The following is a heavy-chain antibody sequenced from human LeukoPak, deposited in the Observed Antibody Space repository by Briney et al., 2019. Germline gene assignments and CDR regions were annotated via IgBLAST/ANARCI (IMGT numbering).Heavy chain of an antibody. D-gene: IGHD1-1*01. J-gene: IGHJ3*02. V-gene: IGHV4-59*01. CDR1: GGSTSSYY. CDR3: ARDRDNWNGSNAFDI. Sequence: SDTLSLTCTVSGGSTSSYYWSWIRQPPAKGLEWIGYIYYSGSTNYNPSLKRRVTISVDTSKNQFSLKLSSVTAADTAVYYCARDRDNWNGSNAFDIWGQGTMVTVSS. CDR2: IYYSGST.